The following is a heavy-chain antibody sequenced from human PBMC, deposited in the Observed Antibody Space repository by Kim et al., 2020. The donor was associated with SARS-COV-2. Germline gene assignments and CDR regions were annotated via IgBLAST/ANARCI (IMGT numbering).Heavy chain of an antibody. CDR1: GFTFSSYG. J-gene: IGHJ4*02. CDR2: IWYDGSNK. Sequence: GGSLRLSCAASGFTFSSYGMHWVRQGPGKGLEWVAVIWYDGSNKYYADSVKGRFTISRDNSKNTLYLQMNSLRAEDTAVYYCARDSSPQGFRIAAAGTDYWGQGTLVTVSS. D-gene: IGHD6-13*01. V-gene: IGHV3-33*01. CDR3: ARDSSPQGFRIAAAGTDY.